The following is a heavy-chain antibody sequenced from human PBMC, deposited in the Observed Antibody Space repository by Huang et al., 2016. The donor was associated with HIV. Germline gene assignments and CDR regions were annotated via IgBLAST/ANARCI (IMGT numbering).Heavy chain of an antibody. D-gene: IGHD3-10*01. J-gene: IGHJ4*02. CDR2: INHNGKI. CDR1: GGAFRGSS. V-gene: IGHV4-34*02. Sequence: QVQLKQWGAGLLKPSETLSLTCAVYGGAFRGSSWTWIRQFPEKGLEWIGEINHNGKIIYNPSLRARVTISTDTSKNHFSLHLTSVTAADTALYYWARGFNYYASDNLGVYYFDSWGLGTLVTVSP. CDR3: ARGFNYYASDNLGVYYFDS.